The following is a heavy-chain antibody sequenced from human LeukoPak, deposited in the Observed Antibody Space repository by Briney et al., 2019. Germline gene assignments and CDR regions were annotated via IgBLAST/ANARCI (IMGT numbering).Heavy chain of an antibody. D-gene: IGHD3-10*01. V-gene: IGHV1-69*13. CDR3: ARVRWFGELLWGYFDY. CDR2: IIPIFGTA. J-gene: IGHJ4*02. CDR1: GGTFSSYA. Sequence: SVKVSCKASGGTFSSYAISWVRQAPGQGLEWMGGIIPIFGTANYAQKFQGRVTITADESTSTAYMELSSLRSEDTAVYYCARVRWFGELLWGYFDYWGQGALVTVSS.